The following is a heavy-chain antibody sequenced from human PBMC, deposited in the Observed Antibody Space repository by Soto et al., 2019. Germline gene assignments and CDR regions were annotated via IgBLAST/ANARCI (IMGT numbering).Heavy chain of an antibody. Sequence: SETLSLTCTVSGASITGSFFLSLIRQPSGEGLEWIGRFSLSGTTNYNPSLRSRVTMSADVSKNQFSLRLTSVTAADTALYYCARGMTPPGAPAWYYFDSWGQGTLVTVSS. CDR3: ARGMTPPGAPAWYYFDS. J-gene: IGHJ4*02. V-gene: IGHV4-4*07. CDR1: GASITGSFF. D-gene: IGHD2-8*02. CDR2: FSLSGTT.